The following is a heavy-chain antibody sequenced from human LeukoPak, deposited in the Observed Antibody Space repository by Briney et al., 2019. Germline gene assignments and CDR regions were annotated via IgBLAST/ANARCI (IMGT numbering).Heavy chain of an antibody. V-gene: IGHV4-34*01. D-gene: IGHD3-10*01. CDR3: ASLPGRRSIRGLILGYYYMDV. J-gene: IGHJ6*03. Sequence: PSETLSLTCAVRGGSSSGYSWSWLRQAPGKGLEWIGELDHGGSTNYNPSLKSRVIISLDTSNNHLSLRLSSVTAADTAVYYCASLPGRRSIRGLILGYYYMDVWGKGTTVTVSS. CDR2: LDHGGST. CDR1: GGSSSGYS.